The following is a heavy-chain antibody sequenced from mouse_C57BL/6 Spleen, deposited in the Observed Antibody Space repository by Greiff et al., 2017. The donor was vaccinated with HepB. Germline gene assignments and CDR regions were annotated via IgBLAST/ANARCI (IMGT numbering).Heavy chain of an antibody. CDR2: IDPENGDT. CDR3: TTIRSTGTPFDY. J-gene: IGHJ2*01. V-gene: IGHV14-4*01. D-gene: IGHD5-1*01. Sequence: EVQLQQSGAELVRPGASVKLSCTASGFNIKDDYMHWVKQRPEQGLEWIGWIDPENGDTEYASKFQGTATITADTSSNTAYLQLSSLTSEDTAVYYCTTIRSTGTPFDYWGQGTTLTVSS. CDR1: GFNIKDDY.